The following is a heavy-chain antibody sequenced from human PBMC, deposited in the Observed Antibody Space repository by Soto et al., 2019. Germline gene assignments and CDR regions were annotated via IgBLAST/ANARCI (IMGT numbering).Heavy chain of an antibody. Sequence: ASVKVSCRASGYTFTSYYMHWVRRAPGQGLEWMGIINPSGGSTSYAQKFQGRVTMTRDTSTSTVYMELSSLRSEDTAVYYCARDNQRRRVIQLWLAYCGGDCYSLDPWGQGTLVTVSS. J-gene: IGHJ5*02. V-gene: IGHV1-46*01. D-gene: IGHD2-21*02. CDR3: ARDNQRRRVIQLWLAYCGGDCYSLDP. CDR2: INPSGGST. CDR1: GYTFTSYY.